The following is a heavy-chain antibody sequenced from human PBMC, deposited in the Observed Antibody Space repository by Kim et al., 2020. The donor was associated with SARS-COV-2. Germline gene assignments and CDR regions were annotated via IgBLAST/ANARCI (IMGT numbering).Heavy chain of an antibody. CDR3: ARGPCIDSTNCFGSFDP. Sequence: GGSLRLSCAASGFVFSNHRMSWVRQAPGKGLEWVAKIKQDGSQEYYVAAVKGRFTVSRDNAKNTVYLQMSSLRAEDTATYYCARGPCIDSTNCFGSFDPWGQGTLVTVSS. V-gene: IGHV3-7*03. CDR1: GFVFSNHR. CDR2: IKQDGSQE. D-gene: IGHD2-8*01. J-gene: IGHJ5*02.